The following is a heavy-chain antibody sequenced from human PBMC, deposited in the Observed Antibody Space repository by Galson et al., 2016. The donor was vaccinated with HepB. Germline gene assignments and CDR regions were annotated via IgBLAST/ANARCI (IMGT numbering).Heavy chain of an antibody. V-gene: IGHV4-39*01. CDR3: ARQPGFDYIAVAGPDY. Sequence: RGRTFYSSSLKSRVTISVDTSKNQFSLRLSSVTAGDTGFYYCARQPGFDYIAVAGPDYWGQGTLVTVSS. D-gene: IGHD6-19*01. J-gene: IGHJ4*02. CDR2: RGRT.